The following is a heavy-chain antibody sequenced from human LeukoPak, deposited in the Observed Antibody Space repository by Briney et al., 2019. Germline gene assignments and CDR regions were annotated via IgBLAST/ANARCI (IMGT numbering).Heavy chain of an antibody. D-gene: IGHD4-23*01. J-gene: IGHJ4*02. CDR1: GFTFDDYA. CDR2: ISWNSGSI. CDR3: AKGGRYGGDPKEYYFDY. Sequence: GGSLRLSCAASGFTFDDYAMHCVRQAPGKGLEWVSGISWNSGSIGYADSVKGRFTISRDNAKNSLYLQMNSLRAEDTALYYCAKGGRYGGDPKEYYFDYWGQGTLVTVSS. V-gene: IGHV3-9*01.